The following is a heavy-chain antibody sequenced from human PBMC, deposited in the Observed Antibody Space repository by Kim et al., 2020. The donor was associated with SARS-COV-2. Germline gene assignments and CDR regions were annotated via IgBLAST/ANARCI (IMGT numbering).Heavy chain of an antibody. V-gene: IGHV3-66*04. CDR3: ASQPDSSRWYYYYYFLDV. Sequence: GGSLRLSCAASGITVSSNFMSWVRQAPGKGLEWISVIYSGGSTYYADSVKGRFSMSRDHSKNTVVLQMNSLRPEDTAVYYCASQPDSSRWYYYYYFLDVWGKGTKVTVSS. CDR1: GITVSSNF. CDR2: IYSGGST. D-gene: IGHD6-13*01. J-gene: IGHJ6*03.